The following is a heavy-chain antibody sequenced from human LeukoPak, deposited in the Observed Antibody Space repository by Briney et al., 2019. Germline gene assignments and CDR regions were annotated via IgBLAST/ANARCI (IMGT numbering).Heavy chain of an antibody. J-gene: IGHJ4*02. D-gene: IGHD3-3*01. CDR2: IYSGGGT. Sequence: GGSLRLSCAASGFSVSSYYMTWVRQAPGEGLELVSVIYSGGGTYYADSGKGRFIISRDNSENTLYLQMNSLRAEDTAVYYCARVPFYDFWSGPGYFDYWGQGILVTVSP. CDR1: GFSVSSYY. V-gene: IGHV3-66*01. CDR3: ARVPFYDFWSGPGYFDY.